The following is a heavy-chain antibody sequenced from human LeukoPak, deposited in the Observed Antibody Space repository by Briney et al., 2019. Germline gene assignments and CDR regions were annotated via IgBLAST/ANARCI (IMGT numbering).Heavy chain of an antibody. CDR3: AKDPSPYYYGSAAY. V-gene: IGHV3-23*01. Sequence: GGSLRLSCGAPGFTFSSYAMSWVRQAPGKGLEWVSAISGSGGSTYYAASVRGRFTISRDNSKNTLYLQMNSLRAEDTPVYYCAKDPSPYYYGSAAYWGQGPLVTVSS. CDR1: GFTFSSYA. J-gene: IGHJ4*02. CDR2: ISGSGGST. D-gene: IGHD3-10*01.